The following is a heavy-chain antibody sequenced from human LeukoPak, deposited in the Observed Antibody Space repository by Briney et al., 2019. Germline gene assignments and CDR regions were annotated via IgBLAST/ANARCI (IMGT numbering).Heavy chain of an antibody. CDR3: ARAARPYYFDY. CDR1: GGSFSGYY. J-gene: IGHJ4*02. CDR2: INHSGST. Sequence: PSETLSLTCAVYGGSFSGYYWSWIRQPPGKGLEWIGEINHSGSTNYNPSLKSRVTISVDTPKNQFSLKLSSVTAADTAVYYCARAARPYYFDYWGQGTLVTVSS. D-gene: IGHD6-6*01. V-gene: IGHV4-34*01.